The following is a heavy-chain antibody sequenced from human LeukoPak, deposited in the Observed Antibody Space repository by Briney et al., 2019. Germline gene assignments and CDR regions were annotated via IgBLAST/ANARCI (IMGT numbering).Heavy chain of an antibody. V-gene: IGHV1-46*01. Sequence: ASVKVSCKASGHTFTSYYMHWVRQAPGQGLEWMGIINPSGGSTSYAQNFQGRVTMTRDTSISTAYMELSRLRSDDTAVYYCARDNGLGATVGDYWGQGTLVTVSS. CDR3: ARDNGLGATVGDY. CDR2: INPSGGST. J-gene: IGHJ4*02. CDR1: GHTFTSYY. D-gene: IGHD1-26*01.